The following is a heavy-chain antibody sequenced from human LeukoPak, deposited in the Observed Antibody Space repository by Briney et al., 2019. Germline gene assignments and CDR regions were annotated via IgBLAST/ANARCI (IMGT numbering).Heavy chain of an antibody. CDR3: ARSRDPRDYVWGSYRYTYFDY. Sequence: SETLSLTCTVSGGSISSYYWSWIRQPPGKGLEWIGYIYYSGSTNYNPSLKSRVTISVDTSKNQFSLNLISVTAANTAVYYCARSRDPRDYVWGSYRYTYFDYWGQGTLVTVSS. CDR2: IYYSGST. J-gene: IGHJ4*02. V-gene: IGHV4-59*08. D-gene: IGHD3-16*02. CDR1: GGSISSYY.